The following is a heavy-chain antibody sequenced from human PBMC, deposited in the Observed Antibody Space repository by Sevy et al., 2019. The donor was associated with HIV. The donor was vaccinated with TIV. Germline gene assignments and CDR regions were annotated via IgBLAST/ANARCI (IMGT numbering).Heavy chain of an antibody. CDR3: TALLRYFDWLLSRDY. V-gene: IGHV3-15*01. Sequence: GGSLRLSCAASGFTFSNAWMSWVRQAPGKGLEWVGRIKSKTDGGTTDYAAPVKGRFTISRDDSKNTLYLQMNSLKTEDTAGYYCTALLRYFDWLLSRDYWGQGTLVTVSS. D-gene: IGHD3-9*01. J-gene: IGHJ4*02. CDR2: IKSKTDGGTT. CDR1: GFTFSNAW.